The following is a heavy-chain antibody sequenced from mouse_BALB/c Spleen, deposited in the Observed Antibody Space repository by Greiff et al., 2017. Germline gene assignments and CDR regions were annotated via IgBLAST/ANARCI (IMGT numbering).Heavy chain of an antibody. Sequence: VQLKESGPGLVKPSQSLSLTCSVTGYSITSGYYWNWIRQFPGNKLEWMGYISYDGSNNYNPSLKNRISITRDTSKNQFFLKLNSVTTEDTATYYCAMIYYGNYVYAMDYWGQGTSVTVSS. CDR2: ISYDGSN. J-gene: IGHJ4*01. CDR3: AMIYYGNYVYAMDY. CDR1: GYSITSGYY. V-gene: IGHV3-6*02. D-gene: IGHD2-1*01.